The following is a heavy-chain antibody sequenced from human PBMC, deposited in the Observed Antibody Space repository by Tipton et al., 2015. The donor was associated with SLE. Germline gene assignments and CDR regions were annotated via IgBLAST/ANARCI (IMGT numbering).Heavy chain of an antibody. D-gene: IGHD4-17*01. CDR2: IWHDGTNK. CDR3: ARDSHYGDYGSWFDP. CDR1: GFRSPFTDYG. Sequence: SLRLSCVASGFRSPFTDYGLYWVRPTPGKGLEWVALIWHDGTNKNYVDSAKGRFIISKDDSKSTLYLQMDSLRTDDSAVYYCARDSHYGDYGSWFDPWGQGTLVTVSS. V-gene: IGHV3-33*07. J-gene: IGHJ5*02.